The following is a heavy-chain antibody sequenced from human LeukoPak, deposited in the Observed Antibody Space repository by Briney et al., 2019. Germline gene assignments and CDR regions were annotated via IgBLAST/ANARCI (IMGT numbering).Heavy chain of an antibody. CDR2: ISSSGSTI. J-gene: IGHJ4*02. V-gene: IGHV3-11*01. Sequence: AGGALRLSCAASGFTFSDYYMSWIRQAPGKGLEWVSNISSSGSTIYYADSVKGRFTISRDNAKNSLYLQMNSLRAEDTAVYYCARETVCSGGSCYYEFDYWGQGTLVTVSS. D-gene: IGHD2-15*01. CDR1: GFTFSDYY. CDR3: ARETVCSGGSCYYEFDY.